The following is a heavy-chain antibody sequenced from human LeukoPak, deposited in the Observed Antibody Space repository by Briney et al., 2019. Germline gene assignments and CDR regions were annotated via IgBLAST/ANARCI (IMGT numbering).Heavy chain of an antibody. J-gene: IGHJ3*02. CDR3: AREIAEKGAFDI. V-gene: IGHV3-21*01. CDR2: ISSSSSYI. CDR1: GFTFSSYS. D-gene: IGHD1-14*01. Sequence: GGSLRLSCAASGFTFSSYSMNWVRQAPGKGLEWVSSISSSSSYIYYADSVKGRFTISRDNSKNTLYLQMNSLRAEDTAVYYCAREIAEKGAFDIWGQGTMVTVSS.